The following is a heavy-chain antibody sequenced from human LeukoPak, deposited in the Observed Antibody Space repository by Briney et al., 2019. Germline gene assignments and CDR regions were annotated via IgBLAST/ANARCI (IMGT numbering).Heavy chain of an antibody. D-gene: IGHD4-17*01. CDR1: GGSISSGGYY. J-gene: IGHJ4*02. V-gene: IGHV4-31*03. CDR2: IYYSGST. CDR3: ARDGGDYAPFDY. Sequence: SETLSLTCTVSGGSISSGGYYWSWIRQHPGKGLEWIGYIYYSGSTYYNPSFKSRVTISVDTSKNQFSLKLSSVTAADTAVYYCARDGGDYAPFDYWGQGTLVTVSS.